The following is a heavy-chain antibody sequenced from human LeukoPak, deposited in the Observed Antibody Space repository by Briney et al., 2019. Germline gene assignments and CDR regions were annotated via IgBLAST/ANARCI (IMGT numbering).Heavy chain of an antibody. CDR2: IYSGGDT. Sequence: GGTLRLSYAVSGVTVSSDDMSWGRQAPGKGLEWVSLIYSGGDTYYSDSVKGRFTISRHISQNTLYLQMNSLRPEDTAIYYCASRMTFGGPGTLVTVSS. D-gene: IGHD2/OR15-2a*01. CDR1: GVTVSSDD. J-gene: IGHJ4*02. CDR3: ASRMTF. V-gene: IGHV3-53*04.